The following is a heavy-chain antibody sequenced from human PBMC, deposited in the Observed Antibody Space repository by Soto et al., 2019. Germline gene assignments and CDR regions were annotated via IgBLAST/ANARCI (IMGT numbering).Heavy chain of an antibody. CDR2: IDPSDSYT. CDR3: AGVDTAMADYYYYYGMDV. D-gene: IGHD5-18*01. Sequence: GESLKISCKGSGYSFTSYWISWVRQMPGKVLEWMGRIDPSDSYTNYSPSFQGHVTISADKSISTAYLQWSSLKASDTAMYYCAGVDTAMADYYYYYGMDVWGQGXTVTVYS. CDR1: GYSFTSYW. J-gene: IGHJ6*02. V-gene: IGHV5-10-1*01.